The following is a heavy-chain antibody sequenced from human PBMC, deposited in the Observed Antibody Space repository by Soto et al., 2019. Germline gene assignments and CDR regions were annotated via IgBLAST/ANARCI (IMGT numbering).Heavy chain of an antibody. CDR2: IYYSGST. Sequence: QLQLQESGPGLVKHSETLSLTCTVSGGSISSSGYYWGWIRQPPGKGLEWIGTIYYSGSTYYNPSPKRRVTLSVYTSNNQFPLKLGSVTATDPAVYYCASQFSVYGDYGRYFDFCGQGTLVTVSS. D-gene: IGHD4-17*01. CDR3: ASQFSVYGDYGRYFDF. V-gene: IGHV4-39*01. J-gene: IGHJ4*02. CDR1: GGSISSSGYY.